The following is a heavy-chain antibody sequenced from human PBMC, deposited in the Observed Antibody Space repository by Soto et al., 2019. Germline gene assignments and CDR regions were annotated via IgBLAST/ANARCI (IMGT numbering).Heavy chain of an antibody. CDR3: AHTWGLPFGY. V-gene: IGHV2-5*01. CDR1: GFSLRNTGVG. CDR2: IYWNDDK. J-gene: IGHJ4*02. Sequence: QITLKESGPTLVEPTQTLPLTCTHSGFSLRNTGVGVGWIRQPPGKALEWLGIIYWNDDKRYSPSLKNRFTLTSDSSESQVVLTMTNMDPVESATEYAAHTWGLPFGYWGQGTLVIVSS. D-gene: IGHD3-16*01.